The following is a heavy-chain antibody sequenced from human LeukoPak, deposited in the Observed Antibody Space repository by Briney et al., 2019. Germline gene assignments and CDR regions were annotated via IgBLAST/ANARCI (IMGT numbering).Heavy chain of an antibody. V-gene: IGHV4-59*01. CDR1: GFTFSSYA. CDR2: IYYSGST. J-gene: IGHJ4*02. Sequence: GSLRLSCAASGFTFSSYAMSWVRQPPGKGLEWIGYIYYSGSTNYNPSLKSRVTISVDTSKDQFSLKLSSVTAADTAVYYCAMSRSLWGAQTNWGQGTLVTVSS. CDR3: AMSRSLWGAQTN. D-gene: IGHD3-16*01.